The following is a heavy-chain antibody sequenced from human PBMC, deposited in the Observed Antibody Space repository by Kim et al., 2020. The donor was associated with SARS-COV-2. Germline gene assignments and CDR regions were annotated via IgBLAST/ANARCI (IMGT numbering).Heavy chain of an antibody. CDR1: GFTFNSYA. CDR3: ARGAVATALLYYFGMGV. J-gene: IGHJ6*02. CDR2: ISSDGSNN. Sequence: GGSLRLSCTPSGFTFNSYAMHWVRQAPGKGLEWVALISSDGSNNYYADSVKGRFTISRDNSKNTLYLQMNSLRAEDTAVYYCARGAVATALLYYFGMGVWVQGTTVSVSS. V-gene: IGHV3-30*04.